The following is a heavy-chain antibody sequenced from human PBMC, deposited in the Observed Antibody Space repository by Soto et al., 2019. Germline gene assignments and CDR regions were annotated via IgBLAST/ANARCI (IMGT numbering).Heavy chain of an antibody. CDR2: IIPILGTA. CDR1: GGTFSSYA. D-gene: IGHD6-6*01. V-gene: IGHV1-69*12. Sequence: QVQLVQSGAEVKKPGSSVKVSCKASGGTFSSYAISWVRQAPGQGLEWMGGIIPILGTANYAQKFQGRVTITADESTSTAYIELGSLRSEATAGYYGGVLGSGGDYYGMDVWGQGTTVTVSS. CDR3: GVLGSGGDYYGMDV. J-gene: IGHJ6*02.